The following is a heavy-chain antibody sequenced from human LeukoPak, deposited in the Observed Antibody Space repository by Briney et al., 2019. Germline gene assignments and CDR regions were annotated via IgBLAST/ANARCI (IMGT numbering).Heavy chain of an antibody. J-gene: IGHJ3*01. D-gene: IGHD1-14*01. CDR2: INAGNGNT. CDR3: ARERPTTTAFHV. Sequence: ASVKVSCKTSGNTFSRNIINWVRQAPGQRLDWMGWINAGNGNTRYSEKFQGRVTITRDTSASTVYMELNSLRSEDTAVYYCARERPTTTAFHVWGQGTMVTVS. V-gene: IGHV1-3*01. CDR1: GNTFSRNI.